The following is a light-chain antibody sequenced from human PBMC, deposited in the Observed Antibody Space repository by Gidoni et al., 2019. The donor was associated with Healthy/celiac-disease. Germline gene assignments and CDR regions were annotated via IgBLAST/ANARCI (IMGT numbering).Light chain of an antibody. Sequence: DIQMTQSPSSLSASVGDRVTITCRASQSISSYLNWYQQKPGKAPKLLIYAASSLQSGVPSRFSGSGFGTDCTITISSLQPEDFANYDCQQSYSTPVTFGQGTKVEIK. CDR1: QSISSY. CDR2: AAS. CDR3: QQSYSTPVT. V-gene: IGKV1-39*01. J-gene: IGKJ1*01.